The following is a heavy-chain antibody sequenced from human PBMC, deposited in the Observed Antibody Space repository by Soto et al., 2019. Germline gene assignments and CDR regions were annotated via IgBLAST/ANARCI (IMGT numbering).Heavy chain of an antibody. J-gene: IGHJ3*02. CDR1: GGTFSIYS. V-gene: IGHV1-69*13. D-gene: IGHD1-26*01. CDR3: AIEGWVHDFDI. CDR2: IIPIFVTA. Sequence: SVKVYFKASGGTFSIYSIIWILQSPGQGLELMGGIIPIFVTANYAQKFQGRVTITSDESTSTAYMELSSLRSEDTAVYYCAIEGWVHDFDIWGQEIMVTV.